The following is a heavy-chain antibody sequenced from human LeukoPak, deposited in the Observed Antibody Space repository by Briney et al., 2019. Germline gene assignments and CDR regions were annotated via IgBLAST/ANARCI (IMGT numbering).Heavy chain of an antibody. CDR2: IKIEGSSI. Sequence: PGGSLRLSCAASGFTFSSYWMDWVRQAPGKGLVWVSRIKIEGSSITYADSVRGRFTFSRDNAKNTLYLQMNSLRAEDTAVYYCAFLPPGHWGQGTLVTVSS. CDR3: AFLPPGH. CDR1: GFTFSSYW. V-gene: IGHV3-74*03. D-gene: IGHD3-3*01. J-gene: IGHJ1*01.